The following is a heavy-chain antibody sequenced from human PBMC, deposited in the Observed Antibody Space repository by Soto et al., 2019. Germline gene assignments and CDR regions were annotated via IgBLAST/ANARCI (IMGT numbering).Heavy chain of an antibody. CDR2: INPNSGGT. CDR1: GYTFTGYY. D-gene: IGHD3-3*01. V-gene: IGHV1-2*02. Sequence: ASVKVSCKASGYTFTGYYMHWVRQAPGQGLEWMGWINPNSGGTNYAQKFQGRVTMTRDTSISTAYMELSRLRSDDTAVYYCARDIGPPENYDFWSGYYYYYYGMDVWGQGTTVTAP. CDR3: ARDIGPPENYDFWSGYYYYYYGMDV. J-gene: IGHJ6*02.